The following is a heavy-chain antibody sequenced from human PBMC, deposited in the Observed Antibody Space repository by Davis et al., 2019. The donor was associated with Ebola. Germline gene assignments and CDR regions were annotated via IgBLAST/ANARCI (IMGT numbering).Heavy chain of an antibody. CDR3: ATTPRYSSHGAYFDY. CDR1: GGSFSGYS. Sequence: SETLSLTCAIYGGSFSGYSWSWIRQPPGKGLEWIGEINHSGSTNYNPSLKSRVTILVDTSKNQFSLKLSSVTAADTAVYYCATTPRYSSHGAYFDYWGQGTLVTVSS. V-gene: IGHV4-34*01. CDR2: INHSGST. J-gene: IGHJ4*02. D-gene: IGHD4-11*01.